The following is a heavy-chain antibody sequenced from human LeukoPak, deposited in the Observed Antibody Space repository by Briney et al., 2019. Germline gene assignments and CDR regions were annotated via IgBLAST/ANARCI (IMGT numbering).Heavy chain of an antibody. J-gene: IGHJ4*02. D-gene: IGHD3-22*01. Sequence: GGSLRLSCTASGFTFSGYSMNWIRQAPGKGLEWVSSFGTRSTSIYHAGSVKGRFAISRDNAKNSLYLQMNSLRAEDTVLYYCAREVSEGFDFWGQGTLVTVSS. CDR1: GFTFSGYS. CDR3: AREVSEGFDF. V-gene: IGHV3-21*01. CDR2: FGTRSTSI.